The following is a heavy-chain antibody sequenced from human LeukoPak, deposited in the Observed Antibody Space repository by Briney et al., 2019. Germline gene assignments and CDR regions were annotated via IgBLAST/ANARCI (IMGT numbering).Heavy chain of an antibody. CDR2: ISSNSSYI. CDR1: GFTFSSYS. J-gene: IGHJ4*02. CDR3: ASSAYDSSGYPYS. D-gene: IGHD3-22*01. V-gene: IGHV3-21*01. Sequence: GGSLRLSCAASGFTFSSYSMNWVRQAPGKGLEWVSSISSNSSYIYYADSVKGRFTISRDNAKNSLYLQMNSLRAEDTAVYYCASSAYDSSGYPYSWGQGTLVTVSS.